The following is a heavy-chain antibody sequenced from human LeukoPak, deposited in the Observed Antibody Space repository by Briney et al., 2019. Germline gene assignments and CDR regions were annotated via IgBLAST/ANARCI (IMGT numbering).Heavy chain of an antibody. CDR2: IIPIFGIA. V-gene: IGHV1-69*04. CDR3: AREESGYSSSWGDY. J-gene: IGHJ4*02. Sequence: SVKVSCKASGGTFSSYAISWVRQAPGQGLEWMGRIIPIFGIANYAQKFQGRVTITADKSTSAAYMEPSSLRSEDTAVYYCAREESGYSSSWGDYWGQGTLVRLL. CDR1: GGTFSSYA. D-gene: IGHD6-13*01.